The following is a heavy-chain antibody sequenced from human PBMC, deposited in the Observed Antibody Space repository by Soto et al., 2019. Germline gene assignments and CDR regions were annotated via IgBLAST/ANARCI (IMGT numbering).Heavy chain of an antibody. Sequence: EVQLLESGGLLVPPGGSLRLSCAASGFAFNKHAMNWVRQAPGKGLEWASAISSSGDRTYYADSVKGRFTISRDNSNNTLYLQMNSLRAEDTAVYYCARLPSPNYFDTSGFDYWGQGTLVSVSS. V-gene: IGHV3-23*01. J-gene: IGHJ4*02. CDR3: ARLPSPNYFDTSGFDY. D-gene: IGHD3-22*01. CDR2: ISSSGDRT. CDR1: GFAFNKHA.